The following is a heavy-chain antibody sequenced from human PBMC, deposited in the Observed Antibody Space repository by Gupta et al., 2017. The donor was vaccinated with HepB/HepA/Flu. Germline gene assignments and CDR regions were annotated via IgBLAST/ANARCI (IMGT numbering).Heavy chain of an antibody. V-gene: IGHV4-4*02. J-gene: IGHJ4*02. Sequence: VQLRESGPGLVKPSGPLCLTCDVSGHSSSRSVWGCWVRQSPGWGLEWIGEISHRGRTNSDPSLQRRVTFSINKSKNQFSLQLSSVTAADTAVYYCATILTAYDPDKESDSWGQGILVTVSS. D-gene: IGHD3-3*01. CDR1: GHSSSRSVW. CDR3: ATILTAYDPDKESDS. CDR2: ISHRGRT.